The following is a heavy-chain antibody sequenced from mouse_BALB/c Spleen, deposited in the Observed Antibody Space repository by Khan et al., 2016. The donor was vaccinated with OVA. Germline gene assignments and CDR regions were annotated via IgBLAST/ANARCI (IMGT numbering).Heavy chain of an antibody. CDR2: ISSGGHYT. D-gene: IGHD2-2*01. Sequence: EVELVESGGGVVKPGGSLKLSCSASGFTFSSYGISWVRQTPEKRLEWVATISSGGHYTFYPDSVKGRFTISRDNAKNTLYLQMSSLRSEDTAMYYCARSLVDYYAMDYWGQGTSVTVSS. CDR1: GFTFSSYG. V-gene: IGHV5-9-3*01. CDR3: ARSLVDYYAMDY. J-gene: IGHJ4*01.